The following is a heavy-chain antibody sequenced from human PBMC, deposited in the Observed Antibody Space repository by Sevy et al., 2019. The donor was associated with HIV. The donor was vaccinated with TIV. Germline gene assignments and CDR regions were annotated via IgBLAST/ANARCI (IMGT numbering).Heavy chain of an antibody. CDR1: GFTFSSYS. J-gene: IGHJ5*02. D-gene: IGHD4-17*01. CDR2: ISSSSSYI. Sequence: GGSLRLSCAASGFTFSSYSMNWVRQAPGKGLEWVSSISSSSSYIYYAGSVKGRFTISRDNAKNSLYLQMNSLRAEDTAVYYCARDVGDYVGWFDPWGQGTLVTVSS. CDR3: ARDVGDYVGWFDP. V-gene: IGHV3-21*01.